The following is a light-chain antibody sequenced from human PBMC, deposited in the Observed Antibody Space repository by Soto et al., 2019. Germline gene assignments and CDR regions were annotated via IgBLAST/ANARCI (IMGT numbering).Light chain of an antibody. CDR1: QNILHSPNNKNY. Sequence: DIVMTQSPDSLAVSLGERATINCKSSQNILHSPNNKNYLAWFQQKPGQPPKLLIYWASTRESGVPDRFSGSASGTDFTLTISSLQAEDVAVYYCQQYYSTPYTFGQGTKLEI. CDR2: WAS. V-gene: IGKV4-1*01. J-gene: IGKJ2*01. CDR3: QQYYSTPYT.